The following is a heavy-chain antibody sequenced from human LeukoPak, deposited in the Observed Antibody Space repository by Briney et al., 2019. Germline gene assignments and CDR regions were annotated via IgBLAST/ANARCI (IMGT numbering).Heavy chain of an antibody. Sequence: SENLSLTCTVSGGSISSYYWSWIRQPPGKGLEWIGYIYYSGSTNYNPSLKSRVTISVDTSKNQFSLKLSSVTAADTAVYCCSRSPDYCSSTSCYYGMDVWGQGTTVTVSS. J-gene: IGHJ6*02. CDR1: GGSISSYY. CDR2: IYYSGST. V-gene: IGHV4-59*01. D-gene: IGHD2-2*01. CDR3: SRSPDYCSSTSCYYGMDV.